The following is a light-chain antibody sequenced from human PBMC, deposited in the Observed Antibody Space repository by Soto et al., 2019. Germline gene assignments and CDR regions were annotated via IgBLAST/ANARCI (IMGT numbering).Light chain of an antibody. J-gene: IGKJ1*01. V-gene: IGKV3-20*01. Sequence: ENVLTQSPGTLSLSPGERATLSCRASQSVSSNYVAWYQQKPGQAPRLLVYGASMRATGIPDRFTGSGSGADFTLTINRLEPEDFAVYYCQQYGSSPATFGQGTKVDI. CDR1: QSVSSNY. CDR2: GAS. CDR3: QQYGSSPAT.